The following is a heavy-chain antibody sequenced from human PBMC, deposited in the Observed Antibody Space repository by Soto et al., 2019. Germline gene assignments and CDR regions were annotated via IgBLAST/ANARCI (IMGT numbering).Heavy chain of an antibody. CDR2: ISYDGSNK. CDR3: ASTYYDFLGLTRYYYMDV. J-gene: IGHJ6*03. CDR1: GFTFSSYG. D-gene: IGHD3-3*01. Sequence: PGGSLRLSCAASGFTFSSYGMHWVRQAPGKGLEWVAVISYDGSNKYYADSVKGRFTISRDNSKNTLYLQMNSLRAEDTAVYCCASTYYDFLGLTRYYYMDVWGKGTTVTVSS. V-gene: IGHV3-30*03.